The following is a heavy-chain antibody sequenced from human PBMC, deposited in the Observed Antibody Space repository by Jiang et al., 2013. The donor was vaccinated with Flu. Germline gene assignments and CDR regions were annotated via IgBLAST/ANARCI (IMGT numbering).Heavy chain of an antibody. J-gene: IGHJ4*02. Sequence: KGRFTISRDNSKNTLYLQMNSLRAEDTAVYYCAKSSGSIVVVPAAIYFDYWGQGTLVTVSS. V-gene: IGHV3-23*01. CDR3: AKSSGSIVVVPAAIYFDY. D-gene: IGHD2-2*01.